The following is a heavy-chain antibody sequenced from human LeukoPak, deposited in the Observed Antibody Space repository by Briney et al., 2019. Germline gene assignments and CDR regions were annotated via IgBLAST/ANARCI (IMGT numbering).Heavy chain of an antibody. CDR1: GYSFPSYW. V-gene: IGHV5-51*01. CDR2: IYPGDSDT. CDR3: ARHFAPWFGELFPWFDP. Sequence: GESLKISCKGSGYSFPSYWIGWVRQMPGKGLEWMGIIYPGDSDTRYSPSFQGQVTISADKSISTAYLQWSSLKASDTAMYYCARHFAPWFGELFPWFDPWGQGTLVTVSS. D-gene: IGHD3-10*01. J-gene: IGHJ5*02.